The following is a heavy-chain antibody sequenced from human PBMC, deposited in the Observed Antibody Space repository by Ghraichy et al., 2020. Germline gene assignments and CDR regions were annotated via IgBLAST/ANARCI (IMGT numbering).Heavy chain of an antibody. V-gene: IGHV3-23*01. J-gene: IGHJ6*02. CDR2: ISGSGGST. D-gene: IGHD3-22*01. Sequence: GGSLRLSCAASGFTFSSYAMSWVRQAPGKGLEWVSAISGSGGSTYYADSVKGRFTISRDNSKNTLYLQMNSLRAEDTAVYYCAKTSPTYGYDSSGYLTNMDVWGQGTTVTVSS. CDR1: GFTFSSYA. CDR3: AKTSPTYGYDSSGYLTNMDV.